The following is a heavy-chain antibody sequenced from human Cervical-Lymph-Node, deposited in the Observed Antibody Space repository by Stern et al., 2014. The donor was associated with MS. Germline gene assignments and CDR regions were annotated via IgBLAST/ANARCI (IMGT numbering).Heavy chain of an antibody. CDR1: GYNLTTFA. D-gene: IGHD6-6*01. V-gene: IGHV7-4-1*02. Sequence: QVQLVQSGSELKKPGASVKVSCKASGYNLTTFAINWVRQAPGQGLEWMGWINTKTGNPTFAQGFTGRFVFSLDASINTAYLQIISLKAEDSAVYYCATWGAGSSPPLFYWCQGTLVTVSS. J-gene: IGHJ4*02. CDR2: INTKTGNP. CDR3: ATWGAGSSPPLFY.